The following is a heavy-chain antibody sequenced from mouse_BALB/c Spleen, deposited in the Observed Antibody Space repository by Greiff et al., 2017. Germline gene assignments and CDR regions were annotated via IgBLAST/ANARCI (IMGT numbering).Heavy chain of an antibody. CDR1: GFNIKDYY. CDR2: IDPENGDT. CDR3: NAPNSFITTGGPHYYAMDY. Sequence: DVKLVESGAELVRSGASVKLSCTASGFNIKDYYMHWVKQRPEQGLEWIGWIDPENGDTEYAPKFQGKATMTADTSSNTAYLQLSSLTSEDTAVYYCNAPNSFITTGGPHYYAMDYWGQGTSVTVSS. V-gene: IGHV14-4*02. J-gene: IGHJ4*01. D-gene: IGHD1-2*01.